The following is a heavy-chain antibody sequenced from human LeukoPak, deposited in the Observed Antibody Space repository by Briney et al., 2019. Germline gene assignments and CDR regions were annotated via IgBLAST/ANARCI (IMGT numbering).Heavy chain of an antibody. CDR3: AREGRALGIPDY. J-gene: IGHJ4*02. CDR2: IYISGST. D-gene: IGHD2-21*01. V-gene: IGHV4-4*07. CDR1: GGSISSYY. Sequence: SETLSLTCTVSGGSISSYYWSWIRQPAGKGLEWIGRIYISGSTNYNPSLKSRVTMSVDTSKNQFSLKLSSVTAAETALYYCAREGRALGIPDYWGQGTLVTVSS.